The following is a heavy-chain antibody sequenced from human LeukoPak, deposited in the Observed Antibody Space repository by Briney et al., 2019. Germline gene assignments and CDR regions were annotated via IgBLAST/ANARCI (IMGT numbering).Heavy chain of an antibody. Sequence: ASVTASCKASGYIFTDYYMHWVRQAPGQGLEWMGMINLSGGSTTSAPNFQGRVTMTTDTSTSTAYMELRSLRSDDTAVYYCAREGSGYDHDTAGYYYYMDVWGKGTTVTVSS. CDR1: GYIFTDYY. D-gene: IGHD5-12*01. J-gene: IGHJ6*03. CDR3: AREGSGYDHDTAGYYYYMDV. CDR2: INLSGGST. V-gene: IGHV1-46*01.